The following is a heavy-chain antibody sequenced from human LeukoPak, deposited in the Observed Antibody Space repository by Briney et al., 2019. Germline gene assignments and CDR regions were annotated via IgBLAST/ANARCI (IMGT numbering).Heavy chain of an antibody. J-gene: IGHJ6*02. D-gene: IGHD5-18*01. Sequence: SETLSLTCTVSGGSTSNYYWNWIRQPAGKGLEWIGRIYISGSTKYYPSLESRVTMSVDTSKNQLSLNLESVTAADTALYYCASELWTNRYQYYGKDVWGQGTTVTVSS. CDR1: GGSTSNYY. V-gene: IGHV4-4*07. CDR2: IYISGST. CDR3: ASELWTNRYQYYGKDV.